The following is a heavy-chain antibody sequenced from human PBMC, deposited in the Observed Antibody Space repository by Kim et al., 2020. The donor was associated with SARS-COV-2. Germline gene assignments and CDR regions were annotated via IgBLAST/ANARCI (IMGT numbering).Heavy chain of an antibody. Sequence: GGSLRLSCAASGFTFSSYAMSWVRQAPGKGLEWVSVIYSGGSSTYYADSVKGRFTISRDNSKNTLYLQMNSLRAEDTAVYYCAKDARPSVVVPAAIATGFDPWGQGTLVTVSS. D-gene: IGHD2-2*01. CDR2: IYSGGSST. V-gene: IGHV3-23*03. J-gene: IGHJ5*02. CDR3: AKDARPSVVVPAAIATGFDP. CDR1: GFTFSSYA.